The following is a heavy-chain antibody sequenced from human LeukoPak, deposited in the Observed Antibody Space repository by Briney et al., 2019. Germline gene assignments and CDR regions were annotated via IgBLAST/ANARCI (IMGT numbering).Heavy chain of an antibody. J-gene: IGHJ4*02. CDR3: TRLGGSYYFDY. D-gene: IGHD1-26*01. Sequence: GGSLRLSCTASGFTFGDYAMSWVRQAPGKGLEWVGFIRSKAYGGTTEYAASVKGRFTISRDDSKSIAYLQMNSLKTEDTAVYYCTRLGGSYYFDYWGQGTLVTVSS. CDR2: IRSKAYGGTT. V-gene: IGHV3-49*04. CDR1: GFTFGDYA.